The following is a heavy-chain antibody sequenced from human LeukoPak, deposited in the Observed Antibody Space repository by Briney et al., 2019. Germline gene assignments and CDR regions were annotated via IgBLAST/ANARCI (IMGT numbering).Heavy chain of an antibody. V-gene: IGHV7-4-1*02. CDR1: GCTFTNYS. CDR2: INTNTGNP. D-gene: IGHD5-18*01. J-gene: IGHJ4*02. CDR3: ARGTAEPDY. Sequence: ASVKVSCKASGCTFTNYSMNWVRQAPGQGLEWMGWINTNTGNPTCAQGFTGRFVFSLDTSVSTAYLHISSLKAEDTAVYYCARGTAEPDYWGQGTLVTVSS.